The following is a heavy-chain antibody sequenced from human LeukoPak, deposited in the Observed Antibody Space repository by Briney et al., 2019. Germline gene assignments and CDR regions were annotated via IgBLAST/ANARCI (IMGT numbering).Heavy chain of an antibody. CDR1: GYTFTGSY. V-gene: IGHV1-2*02. CDR2: INPNSGGR. J-gene: IGHJ4*02. CDR3: ARESDIPGLDY. D-gene: IGHD2-15*01. Sequence: ASVKVSCKASGYTFTGSYMHWVRQAPGQGLEWMGWINPNSGGRNYAQRFQGRVTTTGDTSISTAYMELSGLRSDDTAVYYCARESDIPGLDYWGQGTLVTVSS.